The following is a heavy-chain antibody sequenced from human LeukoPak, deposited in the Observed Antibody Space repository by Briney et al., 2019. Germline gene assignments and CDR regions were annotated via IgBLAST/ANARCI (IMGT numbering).Heavy chain of an antibody. CDR1: GFTFSSYA. D-gene: IGHD6-19*01. J-gene: IGHJ4*02. CDR3: AKDSEQWLEPLPYYFDY. Sequence: GGSLRLSCAASGFTFSSYAMSWVRQAPGKGLEWVSAISGSGGSTYYADSVKGRFTISRDNSKNTLYLQMNSLRAEDTAVYYCAKDSEQWLEPLPYYFDYWGQGTLVTVSS. CDR2: ISGSGGST. V-gene: IGHV3-23*01.